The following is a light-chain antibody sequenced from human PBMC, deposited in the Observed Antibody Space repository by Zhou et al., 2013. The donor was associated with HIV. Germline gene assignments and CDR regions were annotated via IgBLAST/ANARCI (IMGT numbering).Light chain of an antibody. V-gene: IGKV1-33*01. Sequence: DIQMTQSPSSLSASVGDRVTITCQASQDISNYLNWYQQKPGKAPKLLIYDASNLETGVPSRFSGSGSGTHFTFTISSLQPEDIATYYCQQYDNLLLTFGRGTEGGGSN. CDR2: DAS. J-gene: IGKJ4*01. CDR3: QQYDNLLLT. CDR1: QDISNY.